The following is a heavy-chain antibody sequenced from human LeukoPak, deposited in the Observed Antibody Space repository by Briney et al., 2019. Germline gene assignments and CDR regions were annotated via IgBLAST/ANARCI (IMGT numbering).Heavy chain of an antibody. Sequence: GGSLRLSCAASGFTFSSYEMNWVRQAPGKGLEWVSYISSSGSTIYYADSVKGRFTISSDNAKNSLYLQMNSLRAEDTAVYYCARDSSSFGFDYWGQGTLVTVSS. CDR1: GFTFSSYE. CDR2: ISSSGSTI. CDR3: ARDSSSFGFDY. J-gene: IGHJ4*02. V-gene: IGHV3-48*03. D-gene: IGHD6-13*01.